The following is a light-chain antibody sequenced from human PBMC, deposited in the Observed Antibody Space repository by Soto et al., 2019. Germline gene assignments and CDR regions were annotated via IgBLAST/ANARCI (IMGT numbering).Light chain of an antibody. J-gene: IGLJ2*01. CDR2: GTD. CDR3: EAWDYSLIGHL. Sequence: QSVLTQPPSASGTPGQRVTISCSGSTSNIGTNYVYCYQQLPVTAPKLLIYGTDHRPSGVPDRFSGSKSVTSASLAISGLRSEDEADYYCEAWDYSLIGHLFGGGTKRTVL. V-gene: IGLV1-47*01. CDR1: TSNIGTNY.